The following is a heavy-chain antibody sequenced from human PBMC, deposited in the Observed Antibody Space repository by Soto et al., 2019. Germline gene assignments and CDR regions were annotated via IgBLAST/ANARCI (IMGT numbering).Heavy chain of an antibody. J-gene: IGHJ4*02. Sequence: QVQLVQSGAEVKKPGASVKVSCKASGYTFTSYGISWVRQAPGQGLEWMGWISAYNGNTNYAQKLQGRVTMTTDTSTSTAYMELRSLRSDDTAVYYCARNQRSTMIVVVTYFDYWGQGTLVTVSS. CDR2: ISAYNGNT. CDR3: ARNQRSTMIVVVTYFDY. CDR1: GYTFTSYG. V-gene: IGHV1-18*04. D-gene: IGHD3-22*01.